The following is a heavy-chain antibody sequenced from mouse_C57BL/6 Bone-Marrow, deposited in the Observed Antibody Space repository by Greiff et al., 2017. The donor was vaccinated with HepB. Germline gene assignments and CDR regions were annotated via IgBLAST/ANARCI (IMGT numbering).Heavy chain of an antibody. CDR2: IRNKANGYTT. CDR1: GFTFTDYY. J-gene: IGHJ4*01. D-gene: IGHD2-1*01. CDR3: ARSESYGNYPYYYAMDY. Sequence: EVMLVESGGGLVQPGGSLSLSCAASGFTFTDYYMSWVRQPPGKALEWLGFIRNKANGYTTEYSASVKGRFTISRDNSQSILYLQMNALRAEDSATYYCARSESYGNYPYYYAMDYWGQGTSVTVSS. V-gene: IGHV7-3*01.